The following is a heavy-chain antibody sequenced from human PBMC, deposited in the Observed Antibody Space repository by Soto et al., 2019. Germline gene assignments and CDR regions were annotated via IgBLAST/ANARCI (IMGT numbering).Heavy chain of an antibody. D-gene: IGHD3-22*01. V-gene: IGHV1-8*01. J-gene: IGHJ4*02. CDR1: GYTFMRYD. CDR3: VFYISGYYYGFDN. Sequence: QVQLVQSGAEVKKPGASVKVSCKASGYTFMRYDINWVRQATGQGPEWLGWMNPNSGNTGYAQKFQGRVTMTRNTSISTAYMELSSLISEDTAVYYCVFYISGYYYGFDNWGQGTLVTVSS. CDR2: MNPNSGNT.